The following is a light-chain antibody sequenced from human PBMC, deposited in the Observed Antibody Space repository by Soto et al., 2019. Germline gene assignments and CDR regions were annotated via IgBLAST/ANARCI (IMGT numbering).Light chain of an antibody. CDR3: ASYAGCNNSV. Sequence: QSALTQPPSASGSPGQSVTISCTGTSSDVGGYNHVSWYQQNPGKAPKLMIYDVSKRPSGVPDRFSGSKSGNTASLTISGLQAEDEADYYCASYAGCNNSVFGTGTKVTVL. CDR1: SSDVGGYNH. CDR2: DVS. V-gene: IGLV2-8*01. J-gene: IGLJ1*01.